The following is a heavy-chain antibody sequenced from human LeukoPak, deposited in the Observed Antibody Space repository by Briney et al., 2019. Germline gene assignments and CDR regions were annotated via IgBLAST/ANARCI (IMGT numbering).Heavy chain of an antibody. D-gene: IGHD6-13*01. J-gene: IGHJ6*02. CDR1: GGSISSYY. CDR3: ARIASSSSWSFYYYYGMDV. CDR2: IYYSGST. Sequence: SETLSLTCTVSGGSISSYYWSWIRQPPGKGLEWIGYIYYSGSTNYNPSFKSRVTISVDTSKNQFSLKLSSVTAADTAVYYCARIASSSSWSFYYYYGMDVWGQGTTVTVSS. V-gene: IGHV4-59*01.